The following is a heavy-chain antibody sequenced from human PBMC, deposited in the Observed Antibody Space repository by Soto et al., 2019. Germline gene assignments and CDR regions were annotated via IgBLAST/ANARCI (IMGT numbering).Heavy chain of an antibody. Sequence: GGSLRLSCAASGFTFSSYWMSWVRQAPGKGLEWVANIKQDGSEKYYVDSVKGRFTISRDNAKNSLYLQMNSLRAEDTAVYYCARTLGGGSYYYYYYGMDVWGQGTTVTVSS. J-gene: IGHJ6*02. V-gene: IGHV3-7*01. CDR3: ARTLGGGSYYYYYYGMDV. CDR1: GFTFSSYW. CDR2: IKQDGSEK. D-gene: IGHD1-26*01.